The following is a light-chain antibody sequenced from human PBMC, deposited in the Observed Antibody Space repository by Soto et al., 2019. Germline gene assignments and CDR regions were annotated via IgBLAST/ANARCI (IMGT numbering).Light chain of an antibody. CDR2: EVS. CDR1: SSDVGGYNY. CDR3: SSYAGSIL. V-gene: IGLV2-8*01. Sequence: QSVLTQPPSASGSPGQSVTISCTGTSSDVGGYNYVSWYQQHPGKAPKLMIYEVSKRPSGVPDRFSGSKSGNPASLTVSGLQAEDEADYYCSSYAGSILFGGGTKLTVL. J-gene: IGLJ2*01.